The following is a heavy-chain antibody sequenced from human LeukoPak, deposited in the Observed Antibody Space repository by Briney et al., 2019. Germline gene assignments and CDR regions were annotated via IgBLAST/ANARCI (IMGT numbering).Heavy chain of an antibody. Sequence: GGSLRLSCAASGFTVSSNYMNWVRQAPGKGLEWVSIIYSGGDTYYADSVKGRFTISRDNSKNTLYLQMDNLRADDTAVYYCTRGPGSTWYSDYWGQGTLVTVSS. D-gene: IGHD6-13*01. J-gene: IGHJ4*02. CDR3: TRGPGSTWYSDY. CDR2: IYSGGDT. V-gene: IGHV3-66*02. CDR1: GFTVSSNY.